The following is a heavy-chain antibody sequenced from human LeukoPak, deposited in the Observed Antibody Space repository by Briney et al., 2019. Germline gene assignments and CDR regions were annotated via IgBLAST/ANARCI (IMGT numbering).Heavy chain of an antibody. CDR2: ISSSGSTI. CDR3: AREESYSGTLFDY. D-gene: IGHD1-26*01. Sequence: GGSLRLSCAASGFTFSSYEMNWVRQAPGKGLEWVSYISSSGSTIYYADSVKGRFTISRDNAKNSLYLQMNSLRAEDTAVYYCAREESYSGTLFDYWGQGTLVTVSS. V-gene: IGHV3-48*03. J-gene: IGHJ4*02. CDR1: GFTFSSYE.